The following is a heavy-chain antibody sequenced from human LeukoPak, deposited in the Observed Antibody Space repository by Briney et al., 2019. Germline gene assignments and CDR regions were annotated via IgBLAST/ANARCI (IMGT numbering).Heavy chain of an antibody. CDR3: ARDTLGEGEDANYAVYYFDY. Sequence: PGGSLRLSCAASGFTFSSYWMSWVRQAPGKGLEWVANIKQDGSEKYYVDSEKGRFTISRDNGKNSLDLQMNSLRADDTAVYYCARDTLGEGEDANYAVYYFDYWGQGTVVTVSS. V-gene: IGHV3-7*01. CDR1: GFTFSSYW. CDR2: IKQDGSEK. D-gene: IGHD4/OR15-4a*01. J-gene: IGHJ4*02.